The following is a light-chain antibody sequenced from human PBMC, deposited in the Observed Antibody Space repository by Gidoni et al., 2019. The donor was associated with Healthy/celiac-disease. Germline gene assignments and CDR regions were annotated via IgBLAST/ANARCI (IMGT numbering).Light chain of an antibody. CDR2: DTS. J-gene: IGLJ1*01. Sequence: QAVVTQEPSLTVSPGGTVALTCGSSTGAVTSGHYPYWFQQKPGQAPRTLIYDTSNKHSWTPARFSGSLLGGKAALTLSGAQPEDEAEYYCLLSYSVSYVFGTGTKVTVL. CDR1: TGAVTSGHY. V-gene: IGLV7-46*01. CDR3: LLSYSVSYV.